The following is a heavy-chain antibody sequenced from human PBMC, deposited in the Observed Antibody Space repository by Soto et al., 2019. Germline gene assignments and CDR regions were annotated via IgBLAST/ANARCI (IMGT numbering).Heavy chain of an antibody. Sequence: PGGSLRLSCAASGFTFSSYAMHWVRQAPGKGLEYVSAISSNGGSTYYADSVKGRFTISRDNSKNTLYLQMNSLRAEDTAVYYCAKEILLWFGEGVMDVWGQGTTVTVSS. CDR3: AKEILLWFGEGVMDV. D-gene: IGHD3-10*01. CDR1: GFTFSSYA. J-gene: IGHJ6*02. CDR2: ISSNGGST. V-gene: IGHV3-64*02.